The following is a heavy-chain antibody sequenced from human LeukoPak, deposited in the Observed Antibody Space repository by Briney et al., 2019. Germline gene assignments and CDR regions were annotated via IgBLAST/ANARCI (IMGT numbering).Heavy chain of an antibody. D-gene: IGHD1-26*01. V-gene: IGHV1-18*01. J-gene: IGHJ4*02. CDR1: GYTFTSYG. CDR3: ARDRVGATPFDY. CDR2: ISAYNGNT. Sequence: ASVTVSCEASGYTFTSYGISWVRQAPGQGLEWMGWISAYNGNTNYAQKLQGRVTMTTDTSTSTAYMELRSLRSDDTAVYYCARDRVGATPFDYWGQGTLVTVSS.